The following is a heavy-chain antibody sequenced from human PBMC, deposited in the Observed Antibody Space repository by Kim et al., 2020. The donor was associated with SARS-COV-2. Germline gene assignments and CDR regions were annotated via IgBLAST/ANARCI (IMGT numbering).Heavy chain of an antibody. D-gene: IGHD6-13*01. CDR3: ARTPRAAAHLDY. V-gene: IGHV2-70*11. CDR1: GFSLSTSGMC. J-gene: IGHJ4*02. Sequence: SGPTLVNPTQTLTLTCTFSGFSLSTSGMCVSWIRQPPGKALEWLARIDWDDDKYYRTSLKTRLTISKDTSKNQVVLTMTNMDPVDTATYYCARTPRAAAHLDYWGQGTLVTVSS. CDR2: IDWDDDK.